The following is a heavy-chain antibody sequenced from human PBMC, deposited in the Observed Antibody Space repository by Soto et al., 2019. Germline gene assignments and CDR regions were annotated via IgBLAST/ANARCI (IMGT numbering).Heavy chain of an antibody. D-gene: IGHD3-3*01. CDR1: GGSISSSSYY. CDR2: IYYSGST. CDR3: ARGYDFWSGYLYYYYGMDV. Sequence: SETLSLTCTVSGGSISSSSYYWGWIRQPPGKGLEWIGSIYYSGSTYYNPSLKSRVTISVDTSKNQFSLKLSSVTAADAAVYYCARGYDFWSGYLYYYYGMDVWGQGTTVTVSS. J-gene: IGHJ6*02. V-gene: IGHV4-39*01.